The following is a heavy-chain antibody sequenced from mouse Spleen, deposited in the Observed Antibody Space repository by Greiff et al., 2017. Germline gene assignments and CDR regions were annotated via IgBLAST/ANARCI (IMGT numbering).Heavy chain of an antibody. V-gene: IGHV1-82*01. CDR2: IYPGDGDT. CDR1: GYAFSSSW. D-gene: IGHD1-1*01. J-gene: IGHJ2*01. CDR3: PRDGSSPYYFDY. Sequence: QVQLQQSGPELVKPGASVKISCKASGYAFSSSWMNWVKQRPGKGLEWIGRIYPGDGDTNYNGKFKGNATLTADKSSSTAYMQLSSLTSEDSAVYFCPRDGSSPYYFDYWGQGTTLTVSS.